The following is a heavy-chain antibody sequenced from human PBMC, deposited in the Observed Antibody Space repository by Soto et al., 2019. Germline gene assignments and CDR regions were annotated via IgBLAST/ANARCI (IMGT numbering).Heavy chain of an antibody. CDR2: IYYSGST. CDR1: GGSISSYY. D-gene: IGHD4-17*01. J-gene: IGHJ4*02. CDR3: AREYGPFDY. Sequence: SETLSLTCTVSGGSISSYYWSWIRQPPGKGLEWIGYIYYSGSTNYNPSLKSRVTISVDTSKNQFSLKLSSVTAADTAVYYCAREYGPFDYWGQGTLVTVSS. V-gene: IGHV4-59*01.